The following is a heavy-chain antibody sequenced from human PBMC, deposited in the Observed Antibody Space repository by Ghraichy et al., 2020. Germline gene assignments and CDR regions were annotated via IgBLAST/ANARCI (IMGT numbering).Heavy chain of an antibody. Sequence: GGSLRLSCVGSGFTFSGYTMNWVRHCPGQGLEWVSYISSGSKAIFYADSVKGRFTISRDNAQNSLYLQMNSLRDEDTAVYYCARASTVVRFYYYDGMDVWGQGTTVTVSS. CDR1: GFTFSGYT. D-gene: IGHD4-23*01. CDR3: ARASTVVRFYYYDGMDV. J-gene: IGHJ6*02. CDR2: ISSGSKAI. V-gene: IGHV3-48*02.